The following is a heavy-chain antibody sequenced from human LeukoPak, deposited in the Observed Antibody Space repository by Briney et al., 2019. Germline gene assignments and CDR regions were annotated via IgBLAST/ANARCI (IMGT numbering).Heavy chain of an antibody. CDR3: ARGGFDIVVVPAANGDNWFDP. CDR1: GGSISSSNW. J-gene: IGHJ5*02. V-gene: IGHV4-4*02. D-gene: IGHD2-2*01. Sequence: SETLSLTCAVSGGSISSSNWWSWVRQPPGKGLEWIGKIFHSGSTNYNPSLKSRVTISVDKSKNQFSLKLSSVTAADTAVYYCARGGFDIVVVPAANGDNWFDPWGQGTLVTVSS. CDR2: IFHSGST.